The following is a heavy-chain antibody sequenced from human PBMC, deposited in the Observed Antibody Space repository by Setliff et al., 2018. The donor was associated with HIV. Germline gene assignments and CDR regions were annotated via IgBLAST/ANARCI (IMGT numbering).Heavy chain of an antibody. J-gene: IGHJ3*01. D-gene: IGHD3-3*01. CDR2: ISSSSSSI. CDR3: VRDPGGIFDAFDV. V-gene: IGHV3-48*02. CDR1: GFTFNGYA. Sequence: GESLKISCVGSGFTFNGYAMNWVRQAPGKGLEWVSYISSSSSSIYYGDSVKGRFTISRDNAKNSLDLEMRSLTDEDTAVYYCVRDPGGIFDAFDVWGQGTMVTVSS.